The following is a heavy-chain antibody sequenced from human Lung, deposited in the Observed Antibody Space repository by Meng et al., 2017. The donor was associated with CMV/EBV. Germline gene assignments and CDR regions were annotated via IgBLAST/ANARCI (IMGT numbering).Heavy chain of an antibody. D-gene: IGHD1-14*01. CDR1: GFTFSAYA. CDR3: ARIGARTSRIATPRSQRSDYFDY. V-gene: IGHV3-21*01. CDR2: VSSGISSI. J-gene: IGHJ4*02. Sequence: GEXXKISCGGSGFTFSAYAMSWVRQAPGAGLEWVSSVSSGISSIYYADSVKGRFTISRDNAKNSVSLKMHSLRVEDTALYFCARIGARTSRIATPRSQRSDYFDYWXQGTLVTVSS.